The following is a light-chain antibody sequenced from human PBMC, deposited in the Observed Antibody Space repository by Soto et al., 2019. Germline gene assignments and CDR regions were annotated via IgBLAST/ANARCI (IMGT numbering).Light chain of an antibody. Sequence: EIVLTQSPATLSLSPGERATLSCRASQSISSHLAWYQQKPGQAPRLLMYDVSNRATDIPARFSGSGSGTDFTLTISSLEPEDFAVYYCQQRPNWPLTFGGRTKVEIK. J-gene: IGKJ4*01. V-gene: IGKV3-11*01. CDR3: QQRPNWPLT. CDR1: QSISSH. CDR2: DVS.